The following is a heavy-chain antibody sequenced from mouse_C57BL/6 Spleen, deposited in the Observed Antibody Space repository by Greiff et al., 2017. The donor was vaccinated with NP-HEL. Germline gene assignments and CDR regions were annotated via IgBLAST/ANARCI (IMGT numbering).Heavy chain of an antibody. V-gene: IGHV2-6*01. CDR2: IWGVGST. J-gene: IGHJ4*01. Sequence: VQLQQSGPGLVAPSQSLSITCTVSGFSLTSYGVDWVRQSPGKGLEWLGVIWGVGSTNYNSALKSRLSISKDNSKSQVFLKMNSLQTDDTAMYYCARKTGNYAMDYWGQGTSVTVSS. CDR1: GFSLTSYG. D-gene: IGHD4-1*01. CDR3: ARKTGNYAMDY.